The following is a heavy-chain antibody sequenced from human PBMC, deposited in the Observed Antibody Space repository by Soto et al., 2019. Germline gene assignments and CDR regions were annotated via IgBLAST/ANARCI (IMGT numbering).Heavy chain of an antibody. D-gene: IGHD3-22*01. CDR3: AREKIEQYWCFDL. CDR2: ISSSSSYI. Sequence: EVQLVESGGGLVKPGGSLRLSCAASGFTFSTYSMNWVRQAPGKELEWVSSISSSSSYIYYADSVKGRFTISRDNAKNSLYQQMNSLRAEDTAVYYCAREKIEQYWCFDLWGRGTLVTVSS. V-gene: IGHV3-21*01. CDR1: GFTFSTYS. J-gene: IGHJ2*01.